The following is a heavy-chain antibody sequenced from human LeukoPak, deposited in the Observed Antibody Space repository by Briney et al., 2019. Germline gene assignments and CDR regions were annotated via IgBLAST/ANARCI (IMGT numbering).Heavy chain of an antibody. CDR1: GFTFSSYA. J-gene: IGHJ4*02. V-gene: IGHV3-23*01. D-gene: IGHD3-22*01. CDR3: AKDGLLEYYYDSSRYFDY. CDR2: ISGSGGSK. Sequence: PGGSLRLSCAASGFTFSSYAMSWVRQAPGKGLEWVSTISGSGGSKYYADYVKGRFTISRDNSKNTLYLQMNSLRAEDTAVYYCAKDGLLEYYYDSSRYFDYWGQGTLVTVSS.